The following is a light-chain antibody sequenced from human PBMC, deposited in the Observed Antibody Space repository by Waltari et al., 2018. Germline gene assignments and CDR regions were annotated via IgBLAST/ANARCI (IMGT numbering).Light chain of an antibody. CDR2: EAS. V-gene: IGKV3-15*01. Sequence: EIVMTQSPDTLSVSPGERATFSCRASQSVSSNLAWYQQKPGQAPRLPSYEASTRATSIPARFRGSGSGTDFTLTISSLQSEDSAVYYCQHYNHWPPITFGQGTRLEIK. CDR1: QSVSSN. J-gene: IGKJ5*01. CDR3: QHYNHWPPIT.